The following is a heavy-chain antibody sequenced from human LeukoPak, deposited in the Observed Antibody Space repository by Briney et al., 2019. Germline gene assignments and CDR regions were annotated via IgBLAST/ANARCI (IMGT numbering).Heavy chain of an antibody. V-gene: IGHV4-31*03. D-gene: IGHD3-22*01. CDR3: ARESGSGYYGGDY. CDR1: GGSISSGGYY. Sequence: PSETLSLTCTVSGGSISSGGYYWSWIRQHPGTGLEWIGYIYYSGSTYYNPSLKSRVTISVDTSKNQFSLKLSSVTAADTAVYYCARESGSGYYGGDYWGQGTLVTVSS. CDR2: IYYSGST. J-gene: IGHJ4*02.